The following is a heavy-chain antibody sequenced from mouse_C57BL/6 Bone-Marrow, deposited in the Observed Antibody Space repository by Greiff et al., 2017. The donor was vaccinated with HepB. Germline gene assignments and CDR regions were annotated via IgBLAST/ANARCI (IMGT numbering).Heavy chain of an antibody. CDR2: IYPGSGST. D-gene: IGHD2-1*01. CDR3: SFYYGNPGWFAY. CDR1: GYTFTSYW. Sequence: QVQLQQPGAELVKPGASVKMSCKASGYTFTSYWITWVKQRPGQGLEWIGDIYPGSGSTNYNEKFKSKATLTVDKSSSTAYMQLSSLTSEDSAVYYCSFYYGNPGWFAYWGQGTLVTVSA. J-gene: IGHJ3*01. V-gene: IGHV1-55*01.